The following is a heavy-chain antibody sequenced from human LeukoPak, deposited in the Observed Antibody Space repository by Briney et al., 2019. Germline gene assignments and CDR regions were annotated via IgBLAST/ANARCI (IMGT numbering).Heavy chain of an antibody. Sequence: PSKTLSLTCTVSGGSISNYYWSWIRQPPGKGLEWIGYIYYTGSTNYNPSLTSRVNISVDTSKNQFSLNLTSVTAADTAVYYCARWGSIAVARFDYWGQGTLVTVSS. CDR1: GGSISNYY. D-gene: IGHD6-6*01. CDR2: IYYTGST. J-gene: IGHJ4*02. CDR3: ARWGSIAVARFDY. V-gene: IGHV4-59*01.